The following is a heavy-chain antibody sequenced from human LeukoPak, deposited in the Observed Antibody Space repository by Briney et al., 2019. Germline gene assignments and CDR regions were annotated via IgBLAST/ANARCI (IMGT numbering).Heavy chain of an antibody. D-gene: IGHD1-26*01. J-gene: IGHJ4*02. CDR2: ITWNTDTI. Sequence: PGGSLRLSCAASGFTFDDYAMHWVRQGPGKGLEWISGITWNTDTIGYADSVMGRFTISRDNAKNSLYLQMNSLRAEDTALYYCAKDISVVATPYYFDSWGQGTLVTVSS. CDR3: AKDISVVATPYYFDS. CDR1: GFTFDDYA. V-gene: IGHV3-9*01.